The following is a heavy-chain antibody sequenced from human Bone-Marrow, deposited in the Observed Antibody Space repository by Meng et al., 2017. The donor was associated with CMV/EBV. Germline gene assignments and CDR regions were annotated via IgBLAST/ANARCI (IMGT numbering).Heavy chain of an antibody. CDR2: INPNNNDT. CDR1: GYVFTDYF. CDR3: AREEVMDDLMPTTTTSHDMDV. V-gene: IGHV1-2*02. D-gene: IGHD2/OR15-2a*01. Sequence: ASVKVSCKASGYVFTDYFLHWVRQAPGQGLEWMGWINPNNNDTNYAQKFRGRVTMTRDTSISTAYMELTKVTSDDTAVYFCAREEVMDDLMPTTTTSHDMDVWGQGTTVTVSS. J-gene: IGHJ6*02.